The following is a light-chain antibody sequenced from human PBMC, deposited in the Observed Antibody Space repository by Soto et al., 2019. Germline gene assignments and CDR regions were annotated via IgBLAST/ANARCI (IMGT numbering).Light chain of an antibody. CDR1: QSISSW. J-gene: IGKJ1*01. CDR2: KAS. V-gene: IGKV1-5*03. CDR3: QQYKSYST. Sequence: DIQMTQSPSTLSASVGDRVTITVRASQSISSWLAWHQQKPGKAPKLLIYKASSLESGVPSRFSGSGSGTEFTLTISSLQPDDFATYYCQQYKSYSTFGQGTKVDIK.